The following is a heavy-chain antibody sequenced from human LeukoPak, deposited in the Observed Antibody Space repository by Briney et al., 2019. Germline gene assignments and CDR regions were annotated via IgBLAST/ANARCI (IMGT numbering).Heavy chain of an antibody. J-gene: IGHJ5*02. CDR2: IYYSGST. Sequence: SETLSLTCTVSSGSISSSSYYWGWIRQPPGKGLEWIGSIYYSGSTHYNPSLKSRVTISVDTSKNQFSLKLSSMTAADTAVYYCMRYSSALGWFDPWGQGTLVTVSS. V-gene: IGHV4-39*01. CDR3: MRYSSALGWFDP. D-gene: IGHD6-19*01. CDR1: SGSISSSSYY.